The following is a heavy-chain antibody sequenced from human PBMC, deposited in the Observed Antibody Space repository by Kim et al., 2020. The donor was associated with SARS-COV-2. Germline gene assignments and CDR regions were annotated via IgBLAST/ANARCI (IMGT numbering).Heavy chain of an antibody. D-gene: IGHD3-9*01. V-gene: IGHV1-24*01. CDR1: GYTLTELS. CDR2: FDPEDGET. J-gene: IGHJ4*02. CDR3: ATSFDILTDLDY. Sequence: ASVKVSCKVSGYTLTELSMHWVRQAPGKGLEWMGGFDPEDGETIYAQKFQGRVTMTEDTSTDTAYMELSSLRSEDTPVYYCATSFDILTDLDYWGQGTLVTVSS.